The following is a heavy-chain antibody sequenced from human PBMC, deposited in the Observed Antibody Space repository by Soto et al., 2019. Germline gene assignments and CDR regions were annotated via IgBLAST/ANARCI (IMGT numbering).Heavy chain of an antibody. V-gene: IGHV1-18*01. Sequence: QVQLVQSGAEVKKPGASVKVSCKASGYTFTSYGISWVRQAPGQGLEWMGWISAYNGNTNYAQKLQGRVTMTTDTSTSPAYMELRSLRSDDTAVYYCARVVVLVPAATDYYYYGMDVWGQGTTVTVSS. CDR2: ISAYNGNT. CDR3: ARVVVLVPAATDYYYYGMDV. D-gene: IGHD2-2*01. J-gene: IGHJ6*02. CDR1: GYTFTSYG.